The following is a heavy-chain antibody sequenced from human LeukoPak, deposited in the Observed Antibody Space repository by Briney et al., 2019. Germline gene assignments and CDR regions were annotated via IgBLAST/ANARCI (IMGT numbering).Heavy chain of an antibody. V-gene: IGHV3-11*01. CDR1: GFTFSDYY. J-gene: IGHJ4*02. D-gene: IGHD5-12*01. CDR3: ARGIRLVATTSPLDY. Sequence: GGSLRLSCAASGFTFSDYYMIWIRQAPGKGREWVSYISSSGSTIYYADSVKGRFTISRDNAKNSLYLQMNSLRAEDTAVYYCARGIRLVATTSPLDYWGQGTLVTVSS. CDR2: ISSSGSTI.